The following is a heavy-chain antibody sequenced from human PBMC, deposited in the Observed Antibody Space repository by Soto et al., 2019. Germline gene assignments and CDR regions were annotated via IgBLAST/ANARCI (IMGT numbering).Heavy chain of an antibody. CDR3: AREKSSGYEGSDAFDI. Sequence: QVQLQEPGPGLVKPSQTLSLTCTVSGGSISSGGYYWSWIRQHPGKGLEWIGYIYYSGSTYYNPSLKSRVTISVDKSKNQFSLKLSSVTAADTAVYYCAREKSSGYEGSDAFDIWGQGTMVTVSS. J-gene: IGHJ3*02. D-gene: IGHD5-12*01. CDR2: IYYSGST. V-gene: IGHV4-31*03. CDR1: GGSISSGGYY.